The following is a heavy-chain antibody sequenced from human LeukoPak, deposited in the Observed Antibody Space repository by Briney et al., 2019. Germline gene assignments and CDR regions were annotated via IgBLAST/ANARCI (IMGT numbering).Heavy chain of an antibody. Sequence: GGSLRLSCAASGFTFSSYAMSWVRQAPGKGLEWVSAISGSGGSTYYADSVKGRFTISRDNSKNMLYLQMSSLRVEDTAVYYCARARSTAAGLFDYWGQGILVIVSS. CDR1: GFTFSSYA. CDR3: ARARSTAAGLFDY. D-gene: IGHD6-13*01. CDR2: ISGSGGST. V-gene: IGHV3-23*01. J-gene: IGHJ4*02.